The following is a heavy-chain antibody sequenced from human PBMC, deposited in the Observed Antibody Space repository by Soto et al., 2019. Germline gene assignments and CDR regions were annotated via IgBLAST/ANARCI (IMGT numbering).Heavy chain of an antibody. Sequence: QVQLVQSGAEVKKPGSSMKVSCEASGDTFSSYSFNWVRQAPGQGPEWMGRIIPIHNITKYAQNFQGRVTITADKSTSKVYMELSSLRSDDSSIYYCARGVRMTRGGINDYFYYMDVWGKGTTVTVSS. D-gene: IGHD3-16*01. CDR2: IIPIHNIT. J-gene: IGHJ6*03. CDR1: GDTFSSYS. CDR3: ARGVRMTRGGINDYFYYMDV. V-gene: IGHV1-69*02.